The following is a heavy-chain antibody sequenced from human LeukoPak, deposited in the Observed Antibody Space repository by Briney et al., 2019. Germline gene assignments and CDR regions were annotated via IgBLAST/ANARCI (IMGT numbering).Heavy chain of an antibody. Sequence: GRSLRLSCAASGFTSSSYAMHWVRQAPGKGLEWVAVISYDGSNKYYADSVKGRFTISRDNSKNTLYLQMNSLRAEDTAVYYCARDGARKIKGEFDPWGQGTLVTVSS. V-gene: IGHV3-30*04. CDR1: GFTSSSYA. D-gene: IGHD3-10*01. CDR2: ISYDGSNK. J-gene: IGHJ5*02. CDR3: ARDGARKIKGEFDP.